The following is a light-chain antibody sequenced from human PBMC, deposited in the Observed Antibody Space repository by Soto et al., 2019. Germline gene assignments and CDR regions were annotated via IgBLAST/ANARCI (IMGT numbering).Light chain of an antibody. Sequence: DIHMTQCPSYLSATLVDRVTITLRVSQSISSYLNWYQQKPGKAPKLLIYAASSLQSGVPSRFSGSGSGTDFTLTISSLQSEEFAVYYCQQYNNWPPWTVGQGTKVDIK. V-gene: IGKV1-39*02. CDR1: QSISSY. J-gene: IGKJ1*01. CDR2: AAS. CDR3: QQYNNWPPWT.